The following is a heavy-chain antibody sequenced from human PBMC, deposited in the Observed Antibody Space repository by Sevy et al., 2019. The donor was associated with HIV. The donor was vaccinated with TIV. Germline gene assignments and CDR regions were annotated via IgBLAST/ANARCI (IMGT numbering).Heavy chain of an antibody. CDR1: GYTFTGYY. J-gene: IGHJ6*02. V-gene: IGHV1-2*02. Sequence: ASMKVSCKASGYTFTGYYMHWVRQAPGQGLEWMGWINPNSGGTNYAQKFQGRVTMTRDTSISTAYMELSRLRSDDTAVYYCARDTDSSAEWLVLKYYYGMDVWGQGTTVTVSS. D-gene: IGHD6-19*01. CDR2: INPNSGGT. CDR3: ARDTDSSAEWLVLKYYYGMDV.